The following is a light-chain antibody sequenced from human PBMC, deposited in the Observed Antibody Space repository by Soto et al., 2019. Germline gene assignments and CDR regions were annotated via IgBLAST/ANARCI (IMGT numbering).Light chain of an antibody. V-gene: IGKV3-20*01. CDR3: QQYASSPWT. J-gene: IGKJ1*01. CDR2: GAS. CDR1: QSVTSNY. Sequence: EIVLTQSPGTLSLSPGERATLSCRASQSVTSNYLAWYQQKPGQAPSLLIHGASARAAGIPDRFSGSGTGTDFALTISGLEPEDFAVYFCQQYASSPWTFGQGTKVEIK.